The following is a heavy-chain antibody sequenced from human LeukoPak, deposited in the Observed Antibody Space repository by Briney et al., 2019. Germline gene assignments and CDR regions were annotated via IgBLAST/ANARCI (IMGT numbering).Heavy chain of an antibody. Sequence: GRSPRLSCAASGFTFSSYGMHWVRQAPGKGLEWVAVISYDGSNKYYADSVKGRFTISRDNSKNTLYLQMNSLRAEDTAVYYCARAYNYYGSGTSRGYYYGMDVWGQGTTVTVSS. J-gene: IGHJ6*02. V-gene: IGHV3-30*03. CDR2: ISYDGSNK. CDR3: ARAYNYYGSGTSRGYYYGMDV. D-gene: IGHD3-10*01. CDR1: GFTFSSYG.